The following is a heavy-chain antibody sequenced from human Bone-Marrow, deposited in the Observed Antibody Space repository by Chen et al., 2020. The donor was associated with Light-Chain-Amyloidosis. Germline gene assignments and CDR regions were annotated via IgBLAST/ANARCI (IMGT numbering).Heavy chain of an antibody. D-gene: IGHD2-8*01. V-gene: IGHV3-15*01. CDR3: ATDVTCTNGVCPAPLEV. CDR1: GLTFKNAW. CDR2: LKSESDGGTP. J-gene: IGHJ4*02. Sequence: EVQQVESGGDLVKLGGSLRLSCEVSGLTFKNAWMSWVRQAPGKGLERIGRLKSESDGGTPDYATPVKGRFTISRDDLKKTFFLHMRSLKTEDTAVYFCATDVTCTNGVCPAPLEVWGQGTPVTVSS.